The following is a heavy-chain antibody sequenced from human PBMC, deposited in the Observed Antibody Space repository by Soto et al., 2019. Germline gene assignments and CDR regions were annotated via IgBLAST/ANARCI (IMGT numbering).Heavy chain of an antibody. V-gene: IGHV3-23*01. CDR1: GFTFSSYA. CDR2: ISGSGGST. D-gene: IGHD3-10*01. CDR3: AKMGSYYGSGTTGYFDY. J-gene: IGHJ4*02. Sequence: GGSLRLSCAASGFTFSSYAMSWVRQAPGKGLEWVSAISGSGGSTYYADSVKGRFTISRDNSKNTLYLQMNSLRAEDTAVYYCAKMGSYYGSGTTGYFDYWGQGTLVTVSS.